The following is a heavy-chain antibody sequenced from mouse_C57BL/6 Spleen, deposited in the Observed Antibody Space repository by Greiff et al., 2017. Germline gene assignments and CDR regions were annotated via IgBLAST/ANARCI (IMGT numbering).Heavy chain of an antibody. V-gene: IGHV1-53*01. Sequence: VQLQQPGAELVKPGASVKLSCKASGYTFTSYWMHWVKQRPGQGLEWIGNINPSNGGTNYNEKFKSKATLTVDKSSSTAYMQLSSLTSEDSAVYYCARVRITTVVAPYWYFDVWGTGTTVTVSS. J-gene: IGHJ1*03. D-gene: IGHD1-1*01. CDR1: GYTFTSYW. CDR2: INPSNGGT. CDR3: ARVRITTVVAPYWYFDV.